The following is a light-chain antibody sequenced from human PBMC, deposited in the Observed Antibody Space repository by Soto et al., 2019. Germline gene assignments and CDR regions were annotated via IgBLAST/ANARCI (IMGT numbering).Light chain of an antibody. CDR1: QSVSSY. Sequence: EIVLTQSPATLSLSPGERATLSCRASQSVSSYLAWYQQKPVQAPRLLIYDASNRATGIPARFSSSGSGTDFTLTISSLEPEDFAVYYCQQRSNWPPLTFGGGTKVEIK. CDR2: DAS. V-gene: IGKV3-11*01. J-gene: IGKJ4*01. CDR3: QQRSNWPPLT.